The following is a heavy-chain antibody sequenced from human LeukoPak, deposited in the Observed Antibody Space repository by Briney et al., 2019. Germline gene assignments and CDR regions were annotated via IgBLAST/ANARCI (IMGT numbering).Heavy chain of an antibody. CDR1: SGSIRDYY. V-gene: IGHV4-59*01. J-gene: IGHJ4*02. D-gene: IGHD6-13*01. CDR3: ARAGSSSWTGLCEY. Sequence: SETLSLTCTVSSGSIRDYYWSWIRQPPGKGLEWIGYIYYTGSTTSNPSLKSRVTIAVDPSKNQFSLKLSSVTAADAAVYYCARAGSSSWTGLCEYWGPGTRVSVSS. CDR2: IYYTGST.